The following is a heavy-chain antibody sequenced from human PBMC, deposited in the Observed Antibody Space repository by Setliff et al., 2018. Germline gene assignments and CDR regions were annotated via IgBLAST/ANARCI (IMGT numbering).Heavy chain of an antibody. CDR1: GGSISSHY. J-gene: IGHJ6*03. D-gene: IGHD3-3*01. CDR2: IYYSGST. V-gene: IGHV4-59*08. CDR3: ARMSGFLYMDV. Sequence: SETLSLTCTVSGGSISSHYWSWIRQPPGKGLEWIGYIYYSGSTNYNPSLKSRVTMSVDTSKNHVSLKLSSVTAADTAVYYCARMSGFLYMDVWGKGTTVTVSS.